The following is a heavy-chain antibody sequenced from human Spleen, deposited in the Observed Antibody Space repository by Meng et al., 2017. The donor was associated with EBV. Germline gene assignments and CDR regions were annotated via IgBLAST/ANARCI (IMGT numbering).Heavy chain of an antibody. CDR1: EFTLRRYW. V-gene: IGHV3-74*01. CDR3: SRDLAGSDDY. D-gene: IGHD1-14*01. Sequence: VEPGCYFVQPGGSLRLSSAAPEFTLRRYWMHWVRQGPGKEPLWVSRINEDGTITNYADSVKGRFTISRDNAKNTLYLQMNNLRAEDTAVYYCSRDLAGSDDYWGRGTLVTVSS. CDR2: INEDGTIT. J-gene: IGHJ4*02.